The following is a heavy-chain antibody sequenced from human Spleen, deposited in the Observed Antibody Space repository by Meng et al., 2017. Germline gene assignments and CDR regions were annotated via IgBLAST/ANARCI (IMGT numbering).Heavy chain of an antibody. J-gene: IGHJ4*01. D-gene: IGHD3-22*01. V-gene: IGHV4-30-4*01. Sequence: QVQLQESGAGLVKPSQTLSLTVTVSGGSISNSDYYWSWIRQPPGKGLEWIGYIYYSGSTYYNPSLKSRVTISVDTSKNQFSLKLSSVTAADTAVYYCARVDSSGYFLDYWGQGVLVTVSS. CDR2: IYYSGST. CDR3: ARVDSSGYFLDY. CDR1: GGSISNSDYY.